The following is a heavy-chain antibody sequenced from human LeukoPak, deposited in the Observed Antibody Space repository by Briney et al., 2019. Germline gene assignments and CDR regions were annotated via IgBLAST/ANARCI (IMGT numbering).Heavy chain of an antibody. J-gene: IGHJ4*02. Sequence: PGGSLRLSCAASGFTFSNYWMHWVRQTPGKGLVWVSRIDTDETTGFADSVKGRFTISRGNAKSTLYLQMDSLRAEDTAVYYCARGAGIVGSTTPFDYWGQGALVTVSS. CDR2: IDTDETT. V-gene: IGHV3-74*01. CDR3: ARGAGIVGSTTPFDY. CDR1: GFTFSNYW. D-gene: IGHD1-26*01.